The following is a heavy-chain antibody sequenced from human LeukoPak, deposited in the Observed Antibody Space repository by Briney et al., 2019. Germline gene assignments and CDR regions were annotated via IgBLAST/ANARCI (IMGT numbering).Heavy chain of an antibody. Sequence: PSETLSLTCTVSGGSISSYYWSWIRQPPGKGLEWIGEINHSGSTNYNPSLKSRVTISVDTSKNQFSLKLSSVTAADTAVYYCARGTPEGYYGSGSYYHRTYYFDYWGQGTLVTVSS. V-gene: IGHV4-34*01. CDR3: ARGTPEGYYGSGSYYHRTYYFDY. D-gene: IGHD3-10*01. CDR2: INHSGST. J-gene: IGHJ4*02. CDR1: GGSISSYY.